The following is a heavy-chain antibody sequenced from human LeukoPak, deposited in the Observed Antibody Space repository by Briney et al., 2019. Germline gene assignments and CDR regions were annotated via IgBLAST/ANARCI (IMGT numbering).Heavy chain of an antibody. D-gene: IGHD3-10*01. V-gene: IGHV1-8*03. CDR1: GYTFTSYD. CDR2: MNPNSGNT. CDR3: ARTTYYYGSGSYYNIYYYYMDV. Sequence: GASVKVSCKASGYTFTSYDINWVRQATGQGLEWMGWMNPNSGNTGYAQKFQGRVTITRNTSISTAYMELSSLRSEDTAVYYCARTTYYYGSGSYYNIYYYYMDVWGKGTTVTVSS. J-gene: IGHJ6*03.